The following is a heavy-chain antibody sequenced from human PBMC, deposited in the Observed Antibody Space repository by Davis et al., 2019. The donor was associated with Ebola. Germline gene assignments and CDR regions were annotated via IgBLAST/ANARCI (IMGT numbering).Heavy chain of an antibody. CDR2: INPSGGST. CDR1: GYTFTSYY. V-gene: IGHV1-46*01. J-gene: IGHJ5*01. CDR3: AREVEPHLPAFDS. D-gene: IGHD5-24*01. Sequence: AASVKVSCKASGYTFTSYYMHWVRQAPGQGLEWMGIINPSGGSTSYAQRFQGRATITADESTSTAYMELISLTSEDTAVYFCAREVEPHLPAFDSWGQGTLVTVSS.